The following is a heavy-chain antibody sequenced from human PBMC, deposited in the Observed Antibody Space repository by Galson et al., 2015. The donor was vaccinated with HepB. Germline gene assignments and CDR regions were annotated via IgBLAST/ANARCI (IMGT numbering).Heavy chain of an antibody. CDR3: ARDTNYYDSSGQFDY. CDR2: INPNSGGT. D-gene: IGHD3-22*01. V-gene: IGHV1-2*04. Sequence: SVKVSCKASGYTFTGYYMHWVRQAPGQGLEWMGWINPNSGGTNYAQKFQGWVTMTRDTSISTAYMELSRLRSDDTAVYYCARDTNYYDSSGQFDYWGQGTLVTVSS. J-gene: IGHJ4*02. CDR1: GYTFTGYY.